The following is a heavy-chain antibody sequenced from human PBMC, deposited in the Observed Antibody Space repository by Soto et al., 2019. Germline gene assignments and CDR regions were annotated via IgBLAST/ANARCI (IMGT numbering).Heavy chain of an antibody. D-gene: IGHD3-10*01. V-gene: IGHV3-23*04. CDR2: IGGSGGRT. Sequence: EVQLVESGGGLVQPGGSLRLSCAASGFIFDSFALSWVRQAPGKGLEWVSGIGGSGGRTYYADSVKGRFTISRDNSKNTLYLQMSSLSAEDTAIYYCAKDRAFWFGEGGWFDPWGQGNLVTVSS. CDR1: GFIFDSFA. CDR3: AKDRAFWFGEGGWFDP. J-gene: IGHJ5*02.